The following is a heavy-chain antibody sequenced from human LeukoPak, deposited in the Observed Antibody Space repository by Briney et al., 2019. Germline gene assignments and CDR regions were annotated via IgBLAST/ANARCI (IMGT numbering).Heavy chain of an antibody. CDR2: IIPIFGTA. D-gene: IGHD2-2*01. V-gene: IGHV1-69*05. Sequence: ASVKVSCKASGGTFSSYAISWVRQAPGQGLEWMGRIIPIFGTANYAQKFQGRVTITTDESTSTAYMELSSLRSEDTAVYYCVGPRDLLLNAFDIWGQGTMVTVSS. CDR1: GGTFSSYA. J-gene: IGHJ3*02. CDR3: VGPRDLLLNAFDI.